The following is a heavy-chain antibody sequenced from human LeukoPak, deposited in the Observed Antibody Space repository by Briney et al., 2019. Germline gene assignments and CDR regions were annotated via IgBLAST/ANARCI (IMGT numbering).Heavy chain of an antibody. Sequence: SETLSLTCTVPGDSISYYYWSWIRQPPGKGLEWIGKIYYSGNANYNPSLKSRVTISVDTSKNQFSLKLSSVTAADTAVYYCARVGGYSYDSSDFDYWGQGTLVTVSS. CDR3: ARVGGYSYDSSDFDY. CDR2: IYYSGNA. J-gene: IGHJ4*02. D-gene: IGHD5-18*01. V-gene: IGHV4-59*01. CDR1: GDSISYYY.